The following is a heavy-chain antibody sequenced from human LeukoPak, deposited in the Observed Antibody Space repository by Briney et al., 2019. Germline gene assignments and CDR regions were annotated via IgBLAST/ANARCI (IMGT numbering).Heavy chain of an antibody. V-gene: IGHV3-43D*04. CDR1: GFSFDDYA. CDR2: ISWDGGST. CDR3: AKDTDYGDYYYGMDV. D-gene: IGHD4-17*01. Sequence: GGSLRLSCAASGFSFDDYAMHWVRQAPGKGLEWVSLISWDGGSTYYADSVKGRFTISRDNSKNSLYLQMNSLRAEDTALYYCAKDTDYGDYYYGMDVWGKGTTVTVCS. J-gene: IGHJ6*04.